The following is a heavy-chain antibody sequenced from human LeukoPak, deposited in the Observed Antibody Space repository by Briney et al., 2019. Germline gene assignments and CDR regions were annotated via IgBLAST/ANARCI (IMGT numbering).Heavy chain of an antibody. J-gene: IGHJ4*02. D-gene: IGHD7-27*01. CDR1: GYTFTDYY. CDR2: VDPEDGET. V-gene: IGHV1-69-2*01. CDR3: ATDPPTGDDY. Sequence: ASVKVSCKASGYTFTDYYIHWVQQAPGKGLEWVGRVDPEDGETIFAEKFQDRVTISADTSTDTAYMLLSSLRSEDTAVYYCATDPPTGDDYWGQETLVTVSS.